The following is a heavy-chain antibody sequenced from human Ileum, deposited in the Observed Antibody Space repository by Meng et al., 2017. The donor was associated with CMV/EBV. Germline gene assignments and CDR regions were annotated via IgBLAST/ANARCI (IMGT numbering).Heavy chain of an antibody. CDR3: TKGTWGFDS. J-gene: IGHJ4*02. V-gene: IGHV3-74*01. Sequence: LSCAATGFSFSDYWMFWVRQAPGKGLVWVSRISSDGTTTTYADSVKGRFTISRDNAKNTLYLRMDSLRVDDTAVYYCTKGTWGFDSWGQGTLVTVSS. CDR1: GFSFSDYW. CDR2: ISSDGTTT. D-gene: IGHD1-1*01.